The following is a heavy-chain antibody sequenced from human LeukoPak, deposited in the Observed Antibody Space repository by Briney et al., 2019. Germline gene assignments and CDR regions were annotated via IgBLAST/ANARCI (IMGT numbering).Heavy chain of an antibody. CDR3: ARVSSGYGTPNWFDP. CDR1: GFTVSSNS. J-gene: IGHJ5*02. V-gene: IGHV3-53*01. CDR2: IYSDNT. D-gene: IGHD3-10*01. Sequence: GGSLRLSCTVSGFTVSSNSMSWVRQAPGKGLEWVSFIYSDNTHYSDSVKGRFTISRDNSKNTLYLQMNSLRAEDTAVYYCARVSSGYGTPNWFDPWGQGTLVTVSS.